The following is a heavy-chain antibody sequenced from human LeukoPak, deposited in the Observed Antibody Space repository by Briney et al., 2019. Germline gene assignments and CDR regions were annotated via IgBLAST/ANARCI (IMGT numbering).Heavy chain of an antibody. D-gene: IGHD1-26*01. J-gene: IGHJ6*01. CDR1: GSTFSGFA. CDR3: AKMKGHPLPKYYMDV. CDR2: ISGSGDNT. V-gene: IGHV3-23*01. Sequence: GGSLRLSCAASGSTFSGFAMSWVRRTPGKGLEWVSGISGSGDNTLYADSVKGRFTISGDNSKNTLYLEMNSLRAEDTAIYYCAKMKGHPLPKYYMDVWGQGTTVTVSS.